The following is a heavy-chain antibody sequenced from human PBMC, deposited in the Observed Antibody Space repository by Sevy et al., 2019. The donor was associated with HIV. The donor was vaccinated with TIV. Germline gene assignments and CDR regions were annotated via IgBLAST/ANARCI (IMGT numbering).Heavy chain of an antibody. D-gene: IGHD2-2*01. Sequence: GGSLRLSCAASGFTFSTYWMSWVRQAPGKGLEWVANIKKDGSEKYYVDSVKGRFTISRDNAKNSLYLQMNSLRVEDTAVYYCARDCSSSNCLWGLDVWGQGTSVTVSS. J-gene: IGHJ6*02. CDR2: IKKDGSEK. CDR3: ARDCSSSNCLWGLDV. V-gene: IGHV3-7*03. CDR1: GFTFSTYW.